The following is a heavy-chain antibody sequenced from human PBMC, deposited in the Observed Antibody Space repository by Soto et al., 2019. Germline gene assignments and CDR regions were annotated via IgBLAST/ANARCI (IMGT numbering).Heavy chain of an antibody. V-gene: IGHV3-30-3*01. J-gene: IGHJ3*02. Sequence: QVQLVESGGGVVQPGRSLRLSCAASGFTFSGYAMHWVRQAPGKGLEWVAVISYDGSNKYYADSVKGRFTISRDNSKNTLYLQMNSLRAEDTAVYYCARDEQWLDDAFDIWGQGTMVTVSS. D-gene: IGHD6-19*01. CDR1: GFTFSGYA. CDR2: ISYDGSNK. CDR3: ARDEQWLDDAFDI.